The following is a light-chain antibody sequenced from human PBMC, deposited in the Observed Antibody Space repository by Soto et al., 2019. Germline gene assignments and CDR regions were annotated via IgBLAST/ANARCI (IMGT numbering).Light chain of an antibody. CDR2: AAS. Sequence: DIQMTQFPSSLSASVGDRVTITCRASQSISRSLNWYQQKPGKAPRLLIYAASSLQNGVPSRFSGSGSGTDFTLTISSLQPEDAAIYSCQQSYNSPMYTFGQGTTLEIK. J-gene: IGKJ2*01. CDR3: QQSYNSPMYT. V-gene: IGKV1-39*01. CDR1: QSISRS.